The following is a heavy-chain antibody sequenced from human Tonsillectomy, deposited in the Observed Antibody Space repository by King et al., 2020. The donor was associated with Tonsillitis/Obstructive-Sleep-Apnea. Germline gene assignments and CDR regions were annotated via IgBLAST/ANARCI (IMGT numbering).Heavy chain of an antibody. D-gene: IGHD2-2*01. J-gene: IGHJ5*02. CDR1: GFTFSDYY. Sequence: VQLVESGGGLVKPGGSLRLSCAASGFTFSDYYMSWIRQAPGKGLEWVSYISSSSSYTNYADSVKGRFTISRDNAKNSLYLQMNSMRAEDTAVYYCAREVVPAASNCFYPSVQGTLVTVSS. CDR2: ISSSSSYT. V-gene: IGHV3-11*06. CDR3: AREVVPAASNCFYP.